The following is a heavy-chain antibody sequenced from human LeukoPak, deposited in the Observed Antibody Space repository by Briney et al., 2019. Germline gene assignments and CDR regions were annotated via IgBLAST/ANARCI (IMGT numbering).Heavy chain of an antibody. Sequence: GGSLRLSCAASGFTFITYSMTWVRQAPGRGLEWVSAITGSGAFTDYADSVKGRFTISRDNSKNTLYLQMNNLRVEDTAVYYCAGWYDSNGYAWGQGTLVTVSS. CDR3: AGWYDSNGYA. CDR1: GFTFITYS. D-gene: IGHD3-22*01. CDR2: ITGSGAFT. J-gene: IGHJ5*02. V-gene: IGHV3-23*01.